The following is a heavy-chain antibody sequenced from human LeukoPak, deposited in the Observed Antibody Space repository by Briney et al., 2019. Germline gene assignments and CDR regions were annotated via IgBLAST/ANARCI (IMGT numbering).Heavy chain of an antibody. Sequence: GGSLRLSCAASGFTFTTYWMHWVRHAPGKGLVWVSHINSDGSITSYADSVKGRFTISRDNAKNTLYLQMNSLRAEDTAVYYCARDAVDTANAVWGQGTTVTVSS. CDR3: ARDAVDTANAV. CDR2: INSDGSIT. CDR1: GFTFTTYW. J-gene: IGHJ6*02. D-gene: IGHD5-18*01. V-gene: IGHV3-74*01.